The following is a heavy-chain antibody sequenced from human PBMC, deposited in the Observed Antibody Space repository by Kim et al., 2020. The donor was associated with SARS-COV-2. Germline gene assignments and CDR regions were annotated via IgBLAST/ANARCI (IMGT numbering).Heavy chain of an antibody. V-gene: IGHV1-46*01. CDR3: AAGVSDDYFDY. CDR2: T. Sequence: TSYAQKFQGRVTMTRDTSTSTVYMELSSLRSEDTAVYYCAAGVSDDYFDYWGQGTLVTVSS. D-gene: IGHD3-10*01. J-gene: IGHJ4*02.